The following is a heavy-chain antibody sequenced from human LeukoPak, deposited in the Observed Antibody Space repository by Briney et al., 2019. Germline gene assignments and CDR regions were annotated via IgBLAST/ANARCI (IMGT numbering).Heavy chain of an antibody. CDR1: GYSISSGYY. V-gene: IGHV4-38-2*02. D-gene: IGHD6-6*01. CDR2: IYHSGSS. Sequence: SETLSLTCTVSGYSISSGYYWGWIRQPPGQGLEWIGSIYHSGSSYYNPSLKSRVTISVDTSKNQFSLKLSSVTAADTAVYYCARGSIASRPSCWFDHWGQGTQVTVSS. CDR3: ARGSIASRPSCWFDH. J-gene: IGHJ5*02.